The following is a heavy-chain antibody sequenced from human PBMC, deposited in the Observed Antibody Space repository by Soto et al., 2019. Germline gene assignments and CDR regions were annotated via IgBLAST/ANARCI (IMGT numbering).Heavy chain of an antibody. J-gene: IGHJ6*02. CDR2: ISRSSSYI. D-gene: IGHD5-12*01. V-gene: IGHV3-21*01. CDR3: ARDASVNDWPASWWGMDV. CDR1: GFTFTSYS. Sequence: PGGSLALSCAASGFTFTSYSMNWVRQAPGKGLEWVSSISRSSSYIYYADSVKGRFTISRDSAKNTLYLQTNRLGVEDTALYYCARDASVNDWPASWWGMDVWGQGTTVTVSS.